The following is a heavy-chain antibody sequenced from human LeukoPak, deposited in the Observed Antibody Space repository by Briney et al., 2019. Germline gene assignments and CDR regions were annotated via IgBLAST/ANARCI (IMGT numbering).Heavy chain of an antibody. CDR1: GDTFGNYA. CDR2: IIPLFRTA. V-gene: IGHV1-69*13. D-gene: IGHD3-16*01. Sequence: ASVKVSCKASGDTFGNYAINWVRQNPGQGFEWMGGIIPLFRTANYAQKFQGRVTITADESASTAYMELNSLRSEDTAVYYCARVRLSAAALSWFDPWGQGTLVTVSS. CDR3: ARVRLSAAALSWFDP. J-gene: IGHJ5*02.